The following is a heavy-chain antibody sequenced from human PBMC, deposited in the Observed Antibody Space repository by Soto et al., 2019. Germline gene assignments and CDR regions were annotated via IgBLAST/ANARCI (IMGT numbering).Heavy chain of an antibody. CDR3: ARGVGPGSTDY. J-gene: IGHJ4*02. CDR2: ISSGGRSI. V-gene: IGHV3-11*01. CDR1: GFSFSDYY. Sequence: QVQLVESGGGLVKPGGSVRLSCTASGFSFSDYYMSWIRQAPGKGLEWLSYISSGGRSIKYADSVKGRFTISRVNDRNFLHLQIYSLRAEHTAVYYCARGVGPGSTDYGGEGTLVTVSS.